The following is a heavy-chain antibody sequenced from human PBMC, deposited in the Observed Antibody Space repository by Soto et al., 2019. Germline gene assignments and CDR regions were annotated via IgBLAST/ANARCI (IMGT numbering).Heavy chain of an antibody. CDR2: IYHSGST. CDR1: GGSISSGGYF. Sequence: QLQLQESGSGLVKPSQTLSLTCVVSGGSISSGGYFWSWIRQPPGKGLEWIGYIYHSGSTYYNPSPQTRVTISLDRFKNHFSLKLCSVTASHTAVYHCARGFGPWGQGTLVTVSS. V-gene: IGHV4-30-2*01. J-gene: IGHJ5*02. D-gene: IGHD3-10*01. CDR3: ARGFGP.